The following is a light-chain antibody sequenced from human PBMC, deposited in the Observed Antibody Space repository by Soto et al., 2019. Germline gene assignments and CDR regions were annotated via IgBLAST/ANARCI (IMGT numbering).Light chain of an antibody. CDR1: SSDVGGYNY. CDR2: DVS. J-gene: IGLJ2*01. V-gene: IGLV2-14*01. Sequence: QSVLTQPASVSGSPGQSITISCTGTSSDVGGYNYVSWYQQHPGNAPKLMIYDVSNRPSGVSNRFSGSKSGNTASLTISGLQAEDEDDYYCSSYTSSSTLFGGGTKLTVL. CDR3: SSYTSSSTL.